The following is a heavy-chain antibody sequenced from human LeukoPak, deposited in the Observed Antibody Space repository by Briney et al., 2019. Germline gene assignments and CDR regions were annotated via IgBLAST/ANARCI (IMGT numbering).Heavy chain of an antibody. CDR3: TRDFQGRFYYHVDV. J-gene: IGHJ6*03. Sequence: GGSLRLSCAASGFSFSSYWMSWVRQAPGRGLEWVANMNQDGSEIYYVDSVKGRLTISRDNAKNSLYLQMNSLRAEDTGVYYCTRDFQGRFYYHVDVWGKGTTVTVFS. V-gene: IGHV3-7*01. D-gene: IGHD3-10*01. CDR1: GFSFSSYW. CDR2: MNQDGSEI.